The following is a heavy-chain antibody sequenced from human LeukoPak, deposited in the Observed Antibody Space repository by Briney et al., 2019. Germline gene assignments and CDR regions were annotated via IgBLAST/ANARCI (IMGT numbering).Heavy chain of an antibody. D-gene: IGHD3-10*01. J-gene: IGHJ4*02. V-gene: IGHV7-4-1*02. CDR1: GYTFTSYA. CDR2: INTNTGNP. Sequence: ASVKVSCKASGYTFTSYAMNWVRQAPGQGLEWMGWINTNTGNPTYAQGFTGRFVFSLDTSVSTAYLQISSLKAEDTAVYYCARDPPPGDYYGSGSSNWGQGTLVTVSS. CDR3: ARDPPPGDYYGSGSSN.